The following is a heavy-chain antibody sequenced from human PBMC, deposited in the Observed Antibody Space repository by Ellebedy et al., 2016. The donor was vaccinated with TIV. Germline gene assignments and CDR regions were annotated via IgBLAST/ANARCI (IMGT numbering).Heavy chain of an antibody. CDR3: ATDRAPDGRNWCIDL. Sequence: AASVKVSCKASGCTFSNYGLSWVRQAPGQGLEWMGGIIPIFGTAKYAQKFQGRVTITADESTRTAYMELSSLRSEDTAVYYCATDRAPDGRNWCIDLWGRGTLVTVSS. CDR1: GCTFSNYG. J-gene: IGHJ2*01. CDR2: IIPIFGTA. D-gene: IGHD1-1*01. V-gene: IGHV1-69*13.